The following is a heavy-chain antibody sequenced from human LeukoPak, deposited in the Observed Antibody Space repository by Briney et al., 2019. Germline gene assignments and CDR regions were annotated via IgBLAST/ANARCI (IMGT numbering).Heavy chain of an antibody. D-gene: IGHD2-2*01. J-gene: IGHJ4*02. CDR2: ISDDGSNK. V-gene: IGHV3-30*18. Sequence: GGSLSLSCGPSGFTFNSLGMHGVRQAPGKGLEWVAVISDDGSNKYHADSVKGRFTISRDNSKNTLYLEMNSLRAEDTAVYYCAKGPYVGYCSSISCRFDYWGQGTLVTVSS. CDR3: AKGPYVGYCSSISCRFDY. CDR1: GFTFNSLG.